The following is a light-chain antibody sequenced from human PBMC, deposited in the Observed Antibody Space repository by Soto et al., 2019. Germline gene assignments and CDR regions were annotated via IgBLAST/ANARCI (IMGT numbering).Light chain of an antibody. J-gene: IGLJ1*01. CDR2: EVT. Sequence: QSALTQPASVSGSPGQSITISCTGTSSDIGSYDYVSWYQQRPGKAPNLIIYEVTDRPSGVSNRFSGSKSGNTASLTISGLQAEDEADYYCSSFTSASTRLFGSGTKVTVL. V-gene: IGLV2-14*01. CDR3: SSFTSASTRL. CDR1: SSDIGSYDY.